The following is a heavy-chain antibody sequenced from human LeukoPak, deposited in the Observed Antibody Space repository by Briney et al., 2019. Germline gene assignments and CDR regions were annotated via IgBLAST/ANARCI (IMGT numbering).Heavy chain of an antibody. CDR1: GYTFNSYY. V-gene: IGHV1-46*02. D-gene: IGHD4-23*01. J-gene: IGHJ4*02. Sequence: ASVKVSCKASGYTFNSYYMHWVRQAPGQGLEWVGLISPTGDSTNHAQTFRGRVTMTRDTSTNTVYMDLSSLRSEVTAVYYCAREASGGYFDYWGQGTLVIVSS. CDR3: AREASGGYFDY. CDR2: ISPTGDST.